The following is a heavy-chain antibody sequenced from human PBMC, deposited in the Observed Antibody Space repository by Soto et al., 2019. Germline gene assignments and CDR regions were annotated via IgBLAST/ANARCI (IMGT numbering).Heavy chain of an antibody. Sequence: GVSLRLSCAASAFTFSSYAMRWLRQAPGQGLEWLSAISGSGGSTYYADSVKGRFTISRDNSKNTLYLQMNSLRAEDTAVYYCAKERMRQWLLRGDAFEIWGQGTMVTVSS. D-gene: IGHD6-19*01. CDR2: ISGSGGST. J-gene: IGHJ3*02. V-gene: IGHV3-23*01. CDR1: AFTFSSYA. CDR3: AKERMRQWLLRGDAFEI.